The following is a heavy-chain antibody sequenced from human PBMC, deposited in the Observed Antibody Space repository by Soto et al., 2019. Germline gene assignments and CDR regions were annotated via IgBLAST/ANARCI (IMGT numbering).Heavy chain of an antibody. D-gene: IGHD1-1*01. CDR1: GDSITSSNW. CDR3: ARDLGTGTDY. V-gene: IGHV4-4*02. Sequence: QVHLQESGPGLVKPSGTLSLTCAVSGDSITSSNWWSWVRQAPGKGLEWIGEIYHSGATTYNPSLKNRATISVDPSNNRFSLKLTSVTAADTAVYFCARDLGTGTDYWGRGTLVTVAS. J-gene: IGHJ4*02. CDR2: IYHSGAT.